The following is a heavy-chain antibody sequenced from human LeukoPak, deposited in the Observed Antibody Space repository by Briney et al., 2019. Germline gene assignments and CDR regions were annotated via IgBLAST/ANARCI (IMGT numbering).Heavy chain of an antibody. CDR2: MNPNSGNT. CDR1: GYTFTSYD. Sequence: GASVKVSCKASGYTFTSYDINWVRQATGQGLEWMGWMNPNSGNTGYAQKFQGWVTMTRDTSISTAYMELSRLRSDDTAVYYCARVSSQLKYSSGWYYFDYWGQGTLVTVSS. D-gene: IGHD6-19*01. J-gene: IGHJ4*02. CDR3: ARVSSQLKYSSGWYYFDY. V-gene: IGHV1-8*02.